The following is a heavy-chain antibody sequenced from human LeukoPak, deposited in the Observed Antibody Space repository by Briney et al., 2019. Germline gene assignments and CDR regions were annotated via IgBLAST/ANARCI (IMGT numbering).Heavy chain of an antibody. D-gene: IGHD3-22*01. V-gene: IGHV1-69*05. Sequence: GASVKVSCKASGGTFSSYAISWVRQAPGQGLEWMGGIIPIFGTANYAQKFQGRVTITTDESTSTAYMELSSLRSEDTAVYYCARAAPLYYYDSSGPFDIWGQGTMVTVSS. CDR3: ARAAPLYYYDSSGPFDI. CDR1: GGTFSSYA. CDR2: IIPIFGTA. J-gene: IGHJ3*02.